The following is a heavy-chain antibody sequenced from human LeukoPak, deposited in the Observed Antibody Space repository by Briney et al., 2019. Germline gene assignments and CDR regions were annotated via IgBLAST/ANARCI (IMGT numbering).Heavy chain of an antibody. CDR1: GYTFTGYY. CDR2: INPNSGGT. CDR3: ARVPLLRYFDWLLSRTPNYMDV. D-gene: IGHD3-9*01. V-gene: IGHV1-2*02. J-gene: IGHJ6*03. Sequence: ASVKVSCKASGYTFTGYYMHWVRQAPGQGLEWMGWINPNSGGTNYAQKFQGRVTMTRDTSIGTAYMELSRLRSDDTAVYYCARVPLLRYFDWLLSRTPNYMDVWGKGTTVTISS.